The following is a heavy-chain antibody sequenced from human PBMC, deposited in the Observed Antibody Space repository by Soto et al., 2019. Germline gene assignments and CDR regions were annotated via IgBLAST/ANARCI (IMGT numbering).Heavy chain of an antibody. Sequence: SVKVSCKASGGTFSSYAISWVRQAPGQGLEWMGGFIPIFGTANYAQKFQGRVTITADESTSTAYMELSSLRSEDTAVYYCARDQAVIAAAGTDVYYYYYGMDVWGEGTTVTVSS. D-gene: IGHD6-13*01. CDR3: ARDQAVIAAAGTDVYYYYYGMDV. J-gene: IGHJ6*04. CDR2: FIPIFGTA. V-gene: IGHV1-69*13. CDR1: GGTFSSYA.